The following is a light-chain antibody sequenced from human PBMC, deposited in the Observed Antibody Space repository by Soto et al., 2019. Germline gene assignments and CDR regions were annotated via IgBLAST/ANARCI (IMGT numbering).Light chain of an antibody. J-gene: IGKJ2*01. Sequence: EIVMTQSPLTLPVTPGEPASISCRSSQSLLYNNTYNYLDWYVQKPGQSPQLLIYFGSNRAPGVPDRFSGSGSGTDFTLAISRLEPEDFAVFYCQQYGGSPYTFGQGTKVDIK. CDR3: QQYGGSPYT. CDR1: QSLLYNNTYNY. V-gene: IGKV2-28*01. CDR2: FGS.